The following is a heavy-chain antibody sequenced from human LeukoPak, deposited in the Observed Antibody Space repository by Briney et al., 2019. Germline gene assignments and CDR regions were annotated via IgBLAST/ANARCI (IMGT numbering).Heavy chain of an antibody. CDR2: MYYSGTT. V-gene: IGHV4-39*07. CDR3: ARSPSAVVIGGWFDP. D-gene: IGHD4-23*01. J-gene: IGHJ5*02. CDR1: GGSIGSSNYY. Sequence: SETLSLTCSVSGGSIGSSNYYWGWIRQPPGKGLEWIGSMYYSGTTYYNPSLKSRVTISGDTSKNQFSLKLSSVTAADTAVYYCARSPSAVVIGGWFDPWGQGTLVTVSS.